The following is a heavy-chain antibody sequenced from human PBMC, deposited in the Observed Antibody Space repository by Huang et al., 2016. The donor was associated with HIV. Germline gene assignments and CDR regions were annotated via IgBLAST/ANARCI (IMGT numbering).Heavy chain of an antibody. V-gene: IGHV7-4-1*02. Sequence: QVQLVQSGSELKKPGASVKVSCQASGYTFSYYSINWVRQAPGQGLEWMGWINTNTGIPSYAQGFTGRFVFSLDTSVSTAYLEISSLKTEDTAVYYCARDSVAGQVWGQGTTVIVSS. D-gene: IGHD6-19*01. J-gene: IGHJ3*01. CDR3: ARDSVAGQV. CDR2: INTNTGIP. CDR1: GYTFSYYS.